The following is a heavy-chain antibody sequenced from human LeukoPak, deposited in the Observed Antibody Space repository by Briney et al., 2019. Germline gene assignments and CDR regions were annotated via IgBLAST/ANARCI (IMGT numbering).Heavy chain of an antibody. CDR1: GFTFSSYA. D-gene: IGHD5-18*01. CDR2: ISSSSSYI. Sequence: KPGGSLRLSCAASGFTFSSYAMNWVRQAPGKGLEWVSSISSSSSYIYYADSVKGRFTISRDNAKNSLYLQMNSLRAEDTAVYYCARNFNYGYGSITIGYRGQGTRVTVSS. J-gene: IGHJ4*02. V-gene: IGHV3-21*01. CDR3: ARNFNYGYGSITIGY.